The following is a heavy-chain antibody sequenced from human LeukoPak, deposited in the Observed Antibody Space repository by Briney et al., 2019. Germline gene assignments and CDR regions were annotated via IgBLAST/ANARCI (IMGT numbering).Heavy chain of an antibody. Sequence: SETLSLTCAVYGGSFSGYYWSWIRQSPGKGLEWIGEINHSGSTNYNPSLKSRVTISVDTSKNQFSLKLSSVTAADTAVYYCARVVRVRGVIITLTPRYYYYMDVWGKGTTVTVSS. J-gene: IGHJ6*03. CDR1: GGSFSGYY. D-gene: IGHD3-10*01. V-gene: IGHV4-34*01. CDR3: ARVVRVRGVIITLTPRYYYYMDV. CDR2: INHSGST.